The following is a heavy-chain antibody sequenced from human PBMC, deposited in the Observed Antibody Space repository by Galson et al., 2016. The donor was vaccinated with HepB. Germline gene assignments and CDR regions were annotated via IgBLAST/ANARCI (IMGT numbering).Heavy chain of an antibody. D-gene: IGHD2-8*01. Sequence: SLRLSCAASGFTFSTYGMQWVRQAPGKGLEWVAVIWFDGTNKDFADSMKGRLTISRDNSKNTLYLQMNSLRAEDTAVYYCARDRPDCTNGVCSPHLYYYYHGMDVWGQGTTVTVSS. J-gene: IGHJ6*02. CDR2: IWFDGTNK. CDR1: GFTFSTYG. V-gene: IGHV3-33*01. CDR3: ARDRPDCTNGVCSPHLYYYYHGMDV.